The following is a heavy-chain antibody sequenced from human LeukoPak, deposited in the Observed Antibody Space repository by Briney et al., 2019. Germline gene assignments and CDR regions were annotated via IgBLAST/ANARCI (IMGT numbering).Heavy chain of an antibody. Sequence: SETLSLTCTVSGGSISSYYWSWIRQPPGKGLEWIGYIYYSGRTKYNPSLKSRVTISVDTSKNQFSLKLSSVTAADTAVYYCAMTPASLDVWGQGTTVTVSS. CDR1: GGSISSYY. V-gene: IGHV4-59*08. CDR3: AMTPASLDV. CDR2: IYYSGRT. J-gene: IGHJ6*02. D-gene: IGHD5-24*01.